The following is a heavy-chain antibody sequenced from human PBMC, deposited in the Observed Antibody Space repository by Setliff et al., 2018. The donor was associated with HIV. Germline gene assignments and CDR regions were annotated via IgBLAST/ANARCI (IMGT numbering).Heavy chain of an antibody. CDR3: AKCGGDYYDSSGTTYYGMDV. CDR2: ISGSGNRT. D-gene: IGHD3-22*01. CDR1: GFTFNTYA. J-gene: IGHJ6*02. Sequence: GSLRLSCAASGFTFNTYAMNWVRQAPGKGLEWAAVISGSGNRTYYADSVKGRLNISRDNSEKVLYMQMNSLRAEDTAVYYCAKCGGDYYDSSGTTYYGMDVWGQGTTVTVSS. V-gene: IGHV3-23*01.